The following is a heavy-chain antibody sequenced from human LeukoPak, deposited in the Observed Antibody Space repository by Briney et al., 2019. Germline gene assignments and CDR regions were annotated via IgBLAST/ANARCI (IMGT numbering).Heavy chain of an antibody. CDR1: GGSISSYY. D-gene: IGHD5-18*01. V-gene: IGHV4-59*01. Sequence: PSETLSLTCTVSGGSISSYYWSWIRQPPGKGLEWIGYIYHSGTTNYNPSLKSRVTMSVDTSKNQFSLKLSSVTAADTAVYYCARVWGYSYYFDYWGQGTLVTASS. J-gene: IGHJ4*02. CDR2: IYHSGTT. CDR3: ARVWGYSYYFDY.